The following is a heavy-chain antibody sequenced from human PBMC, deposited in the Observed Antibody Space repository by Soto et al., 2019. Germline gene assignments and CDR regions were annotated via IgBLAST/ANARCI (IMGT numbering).Heavy chain of an antibody. J-gene: IGHJ6*02. V-gene: IGHV4-59*01. D-gene: IGHD2-21*02. Sequence: AETLSLTCTVSGGSISSYYWSWIRQPPGKGLEWIGYMYNTGSTIYNPSLKSRVTISVDTSKNQFSLKLNSVTAADTAVYYCARDLWGYCGADCYPLDVWGQGTTVTVSS. CDR3: ARDLWGYCGADCYPLDV. CDR1: GGSISSYY. CDR2: MYNTGST.